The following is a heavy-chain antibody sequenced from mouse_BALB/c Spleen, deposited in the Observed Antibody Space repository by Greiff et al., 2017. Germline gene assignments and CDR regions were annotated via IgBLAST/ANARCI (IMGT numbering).Heavy chain of an antibody. J-gene: IGHJ3*01. CDR2: ISSGGST. CDR1: GFTFSSYA. CDR3: ARGEFAY. Sequence: EVNVVESGGGLVKPGGSLKLSCAASGFTFSSYAMSWVRQTPEKRLEWVASISSGGSTYYPDSVKGRFTISRDNARNILYLQMSSLRSEDTAMYYCARGEFAYWGQGTLVTVSA. V-gene: IGHV5-6-5*01.